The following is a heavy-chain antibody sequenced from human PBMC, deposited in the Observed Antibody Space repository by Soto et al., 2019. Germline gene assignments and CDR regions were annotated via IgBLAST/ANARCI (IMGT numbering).Heavy chain of an antibody. V-gene: IGHV2-5*01. Sequence: ASGPTLVNPTQTLTLTCTFSGFSLSTSGVGVGWIRQPPGKALEWLALIYWNDDKRYSPSLKSRLTITKDTSKNQVVLTMTNVDTVDTATYYCAHLHANSGYDWRYDPWGQGTLVTVSS. CDR1: GFSLSTSGVG. J-gene: IGHJ5*02. CDR3: AHLHANSGYDWRYDP. D-gene: IGHD5-12*01. CDR2: IYWNDDK.